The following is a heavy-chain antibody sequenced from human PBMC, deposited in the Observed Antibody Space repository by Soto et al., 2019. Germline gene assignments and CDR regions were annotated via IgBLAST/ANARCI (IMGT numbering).Heavy chain of an antibody. V-gene: IGHV3-23*01. Sequence: PGGSLRLSCAASGFTFSSYAMGWVRQGPGKGLEWVAVVSIGGSTHYADSVRGRFTISRDNSKNTPSLQMNSLTAEGTAVYFCAKRRGAGGHFDYWGQGALVTVSS. CDR1: GFTFSSYA. D-gene: IGHD2-15*01. J-gene: IGHJ4*02. CDR2: VSIGGST. CDR3: AKRRGAGGHFDY.